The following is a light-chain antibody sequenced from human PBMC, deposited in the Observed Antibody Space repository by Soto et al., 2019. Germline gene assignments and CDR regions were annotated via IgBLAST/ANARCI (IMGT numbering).Light chain of an antibody. CDR3: QQYDNWPPLT. V-gene: IGKV3-15*01. CDR2: GAS. Sequence: EIVMTQSPATLSVSPGERATLSCRASQSVSSNLAWYQQKPGQAPRLLIYGASTRATGVPGRFSGSGSGTEFTLAISSLQSEDFEVYYCQQYDNWPPLTFGGGTKVEIK. J-gene: IGKJ4*01. CDR1: QSVSSN.